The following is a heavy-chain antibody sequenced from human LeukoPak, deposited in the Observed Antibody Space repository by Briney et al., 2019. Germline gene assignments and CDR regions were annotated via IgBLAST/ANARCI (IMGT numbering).Heavy chain of an antibody. CDR2: ISAYNGNT. J-gene: IGHJ6*03. Sequence: ASVKVSCKASGYTFTSYGISWVRQAPGQGLEWMGWISAYNGNTNYAQKLQGRVTMTTDTSTSAAYMELRSLRSDDKAVYYCARNIVVVPAAIFDYYYYYMDVWGKGTTVTVSS. V-gene: IGHV1-18*01. CDR1: GYTFTSYG. CDR3: ARNIVVVPAAIFDYYYYYMDV. D-gene: IGHD2-2*02.